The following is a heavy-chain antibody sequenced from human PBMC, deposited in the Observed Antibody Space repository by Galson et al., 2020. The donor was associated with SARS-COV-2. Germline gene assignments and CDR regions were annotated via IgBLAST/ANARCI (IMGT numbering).Heavy chain of an antibody. V-gene: IGHV3-33*01. D-gene: IGHD3-10*01. CDR2: IWYDGSNK. J-gene: IGHJ5*02. Sequence: SCAASGFTFSSYGMHWVRQAPGKGLEWVAVIWYDGSNKYYADSVKGRFTISRDNSKNTLYLQMNSLRAEDTAVYYCARVYHYYGSGSYLPWFDPWGQGTLVTVSS. CDR3: ARVYHYYGSGSYLPWFDP. CDR1: GFTFSSYG.